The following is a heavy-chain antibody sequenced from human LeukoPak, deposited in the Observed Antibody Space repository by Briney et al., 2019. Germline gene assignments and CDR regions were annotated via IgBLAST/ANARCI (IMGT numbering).Heavy chain of an antibody. V-gene: IGHV4-39*01. CDR3: ARHEEEDGYNAKTPDY. CDR2: IFYSGTT. CDR1: GGPISSYY. Sequence: SETLSLTCTVSGGPISSYYWGWIRQPPGMGLEWIGSIFYSGTTYYNPSLKSRVTISVDTSKNQFSLRLSSVTAADTAVYYCARHEEEDGYNAKTPDYWGQGTLVTVSS. D-gene: IGHD5-24*01. J-gene: IGHJ4*02.